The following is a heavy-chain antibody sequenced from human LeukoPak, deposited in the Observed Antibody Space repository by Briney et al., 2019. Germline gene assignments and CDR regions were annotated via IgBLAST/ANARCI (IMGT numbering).Heavy chain of an antibody. CDR2: ISYDGSNK. CDR1: GFTFSSYG. CDR3: AKDRFGAKGLGIAARPVGY. D-gene: IGHD6-6*01. Sequence: PGGSLRLSCAASGFTFSSYGMHWVRQAPGKGLEWVAVISYDGSNKYYADSVKGRFTISRDNSKNTLYLQMNSLRAEDTAVYYCAKDRFGAKGLGIAARPVGYWGQGTLVTVSS. V-gene: IGHV3-30*18. J-gene: IGHJ4*02.